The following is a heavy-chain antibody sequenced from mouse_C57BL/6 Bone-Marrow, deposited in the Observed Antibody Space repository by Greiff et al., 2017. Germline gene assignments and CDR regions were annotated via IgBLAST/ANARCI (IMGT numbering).Heavy chain of an antibody. V-gene: IGHV1-36*01. Sequence: EVKLVESGPVLVKPGPSVKISCKASGFTFTDYYMHWVKQSHGKSLEWIGLVYPYNGGTSYNQKFKGKATLTVDTSSSTAYMELNSLTSEDSAVYYCARWYYGSSREGYAMDYWGQGTSVTVSS. CDR1: GFTFTDYY. CDR2: VYPYNGGT. J-gene: IGHJ4*01. D-gene: IGHD1-1*01. CDR3: ARWYYGSSREGYAMDY.